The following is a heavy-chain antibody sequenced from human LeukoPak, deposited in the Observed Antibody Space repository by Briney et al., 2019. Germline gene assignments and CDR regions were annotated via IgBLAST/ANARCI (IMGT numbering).Heavy chain of an antibody. CDR1: GFTFSSYS. Sequence: GGPLRLSCAASGFTFSSYSMNWVRQAPGKGLEWVSSISSSSSYIYYADSVKGRFTISRDNAKNSLYLQMNSLRAEDTAVYYCARARLGLPLDYWGQGTLVTVSS. D-gene: IGHD7-27*01. V-gene: IGHV3-21*01. CDR3: ARARLGLPLDY. J-gene: IGHJ4*02. CDR2: ISSSSSYI.